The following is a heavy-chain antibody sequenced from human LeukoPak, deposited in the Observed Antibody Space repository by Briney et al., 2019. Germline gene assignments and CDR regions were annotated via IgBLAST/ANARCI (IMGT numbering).Heavy chain of an antibody. J-gene: IGHJ4*02. Sequence: ASVKVSCKASGYTFTGYYMHWVRQAPGQGLEWMGWINPNSGGTNYAQKFQGRVTMTRDTSISTAYMELGRLRSDDTAVYYCARNSNTYCTNGVRYDFDYWGQGTLVTVSS. V-gene: IGHV1-2*02. CDR1: GYTFTGYY. D-gene: IGHD2-8*01. CDR2: INPNSGGT. CDR3: ARNSNTYCTNGVRYDFDY.